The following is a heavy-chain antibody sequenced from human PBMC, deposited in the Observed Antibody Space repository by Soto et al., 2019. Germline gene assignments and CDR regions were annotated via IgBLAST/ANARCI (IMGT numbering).Heavy chain of an antibody. CDR1: GFTFSTCW. J-gene: IGHJ4*02. D-gene: IGHD3-10*01. CDR3: VKDNRGSY. V-gene: IGHV3-7*01. CDR2: INQDGSER. Sequence: GGSLRLSCAASGFTFSTCWMMWVRQAPGKGLERVANINQDGSERYYVDSVKGRFTISRDNAKNSLYLQMNSLRAEDTAVYYCVKDNRGSYWGQGTLVTVSS.